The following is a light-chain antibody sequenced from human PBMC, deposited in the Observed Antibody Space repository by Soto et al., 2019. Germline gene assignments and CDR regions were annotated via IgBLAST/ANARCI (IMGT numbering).Light chain of an antibody. J-gene: IGKJ1*01. CDR3: QQYNSYRT. CDR2: QAS. CDR1: QSISSW. V-gene: IGKV1-5*03. Sequence: DIQMTQSPSTLSASVGDRVTITCRASQSISSWLAWYQQIPGKAPRLLIYQASNLESGVPSRFSGSGSGTEFTLTISSLQPDDFATYYCQQYNSYRTFGQGTKVDIK.